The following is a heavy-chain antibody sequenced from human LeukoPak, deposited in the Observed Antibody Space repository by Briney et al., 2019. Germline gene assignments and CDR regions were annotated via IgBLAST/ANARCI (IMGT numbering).Heavy chain of an antibody. CDR1: GFTFSSYN. Sequence: GGSLRLSCAASGFTFSSYNMNWVRQAPGNALERLSHISSSGSRTDYADSVKGRLTISRDNAKNSLFLEMNSLRDEDTAVYYCARTYYDPSGYYYAFDIWGQGTMVTVSS. D-gene: IGHD3-22*01. J-gene: IGHJ3*02. CDR3: ARTYYDPSGYYYAFDI. V-gene: IGHV3-48*02. CDR2: ISSSGSRT.